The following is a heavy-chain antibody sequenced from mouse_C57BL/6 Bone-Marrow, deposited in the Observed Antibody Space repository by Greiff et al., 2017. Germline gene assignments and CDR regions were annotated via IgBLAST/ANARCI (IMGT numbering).Heavy chain of an antibody. CDR2: ISDGGSYT. D-gene: IGHD1-1*01. CDR1: GFTFSSYA. CDR3: ASLLLRKGAY. Sequence: EVQRVESGGGLVKPGGSLKLSCAASGFTFSSYAMSWVRQTPEKRLEWVATISDGGSYTYYPDNVKGRFTISRDNAKNNLYLQMSHLKSEDTAMYYCASLLLRKGAYWGQGTLVTVSA. V-gene: IGHV5-4*01. J-gene: IGHJ3*01.